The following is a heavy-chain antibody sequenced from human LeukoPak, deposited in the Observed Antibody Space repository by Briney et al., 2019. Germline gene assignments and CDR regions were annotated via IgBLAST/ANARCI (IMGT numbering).Heavy chain of an antibody. CDR1: GFTVSSNY. V-gene: IGHV3-53*05. CDR2: IYSAGST. Sequence: PGGSLRLSCAASGFTVSSNYLSWVRQAPGKGLEWVSVIYSAGSTYYADSVKGRFTISRDNSKNTLYLQMNSLRAEGTAVYYCARDHRSIKWELLDGRGSRDAFDIWGQGTMVTVSS. D-gene: IGHD1-26*01. CDR3: ARDHRSIKWELLDGRGSRDAFDI. J-gene: IGHJ3*02.